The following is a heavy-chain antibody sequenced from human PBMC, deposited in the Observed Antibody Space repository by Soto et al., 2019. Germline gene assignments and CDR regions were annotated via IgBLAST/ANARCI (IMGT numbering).Heavy chain of an antibody. D-gene: IGHD6-13*01. J-gene: IGHJ6*02. V-gene: IGHV5-51*01. Sequence: PGESLKISCKGSGYSFTTYWIGWVRQMPGKGLEGMVIIYPGDSDTRYSPSFQGQVTISADKSINTTYLQWSSLKASDTAIYYCARQAAAGKYYYAMDVWGQGTSVTVSS. CDR2: IYPGDSDT. CDR3: ARQAAAGKYYYAMDV. CDR1: GYSFTTYW.